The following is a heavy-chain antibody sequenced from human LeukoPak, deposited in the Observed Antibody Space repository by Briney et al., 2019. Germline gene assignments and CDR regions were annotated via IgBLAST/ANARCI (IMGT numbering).Heavy chain of an antibody. Sequence: ASVKVSCKASGYTFTSYGISGVRQAPGQGLELMGWISAYNGNTNYAQKLQGRVTMTTDTSTSTAYMELRSLRSDDTAVYYCARDLGEWEPRTVSLGYWGQGTLVTVSS. V-gene: IGHV1-18*01. J-gene: IGHJ4*02. D-gene: IGHD1-26*01. CDR1: GYTFTSYG. CDR3: ARDLGEWEPRTVSLGY. CDR2: ISAYNGNT.